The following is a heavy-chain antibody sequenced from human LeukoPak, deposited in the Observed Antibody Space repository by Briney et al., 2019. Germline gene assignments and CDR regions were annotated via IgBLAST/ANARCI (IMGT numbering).Heavy chain of an antibody. CDR3: AKTDYDSSGYDRFYYYYMDV. J-gene: IGHJ6*03. CDR2: ISNSSSTI. D-gene: IGHD3-22*01. V-gene: IGHV3-48*01. Sequence: PGGPLRLSCAASGFPYNSYSMNWLRQAPGKALECVSYISNSSSTIYYADSVKGRFTISRDNAKNSLYLQMNSLRAEDTAVYYCAKTDYDSSGYDRFYYYYMDVWGKGTTVTVSS. CDR1: GFPYNSYS.